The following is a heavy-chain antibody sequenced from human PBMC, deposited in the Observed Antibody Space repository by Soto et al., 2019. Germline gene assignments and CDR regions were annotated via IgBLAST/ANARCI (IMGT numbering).Heavy chain of an antibody. Sequence: GEALKISCKGSGYSFTSYWIGWVRQMPGKGLEWMGIIYPGDSDTRYSPSFQGQVTISADKSISTAYLQWSSLKASDTAMYYCARQEGYSYGHYYYYYGMDVWGQGTTVPVSS. V-gene: IGHV5-51*01. CDR2: IYPGDSDT. D-gene: IGHD5-18*01. CDR1: GYSFTSYW. J-gene: IGHJ6*02. CDR3: ARQEGYSYGHYYYYYGMDV.